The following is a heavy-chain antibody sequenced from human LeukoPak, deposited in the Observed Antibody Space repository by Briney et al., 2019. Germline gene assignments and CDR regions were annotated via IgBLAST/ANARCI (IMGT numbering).Heavy chain of an antibody. CDR3: AKAEREWLARRGGFQDY. V-gene: IGHV3-23*01. Sequence: GGSLRLSCAASGVTFSDYAMSWVRQAPGKGLEWVSAISGSGGSTYYADSVKGRFTISRDNSKNTLYLQMNSLRAEDTAVYYCAKAEREWLARRGGFQDYWGQGTLVTVSS. CDR2: ISGSGGST. D-gene: IGHD6-19*01. CDR1: GVTFSDYA. J-gene: IGHJ4*02.